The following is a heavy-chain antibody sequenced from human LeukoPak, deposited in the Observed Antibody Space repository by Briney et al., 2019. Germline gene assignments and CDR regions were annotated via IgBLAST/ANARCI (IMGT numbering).Heavy chain of an antibody. CDR2: IYTSGST. D-gene: IGHD2-21*02. CDR3: ARDSGGDYAWFDP. V-gene: IGHV4-61*02. CDR1: GVSISSGSYY. Sequence: SQTLSLTCTVSGVSISSGSYYWSWIRQPAGKGLEWIGRIYTSGSTNYNPSLKSRVTISVDTSKNQFSLKLSSVTAADTAVYYCARDSGGDYAWFDPWGQGTLVTVSS. J-gene: IGHJ5*02.